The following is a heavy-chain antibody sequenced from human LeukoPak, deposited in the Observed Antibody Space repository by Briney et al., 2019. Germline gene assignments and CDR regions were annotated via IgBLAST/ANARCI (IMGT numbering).Heavy chain of an antibody. Sequence: GGSLRLSCAASGFTFSSYGMHWVRQAPGKGLEWVAFIRYDGSNKYYADSVKGRFTISRDNSKNTLYLQMNSLRAEDTAVYYCAKGGYSYGKGAFDIWGQGTMVTVSS. CDR1: GFTFSSYG. CDR3: AKGGYSYGKGAFDI. CDR2: IRYDGSNK. D-gene: IGHD5-18*01. V-gene: IGHV3-30*02. J-gene: IGHJ3*02.